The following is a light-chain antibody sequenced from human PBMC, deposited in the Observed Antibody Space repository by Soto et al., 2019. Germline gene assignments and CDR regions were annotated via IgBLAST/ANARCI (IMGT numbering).Light chain of an antibody. CDR1: QTVGDN. J-gene: IGKJ1*01. CDR2: GAS. V-gene: IGKV3-15*01. CDR3: QQYNNWPLGT. Sequence: ETAMTQSPVXLSLSPGERATLSCRASQTVGDNVAWYRQKPGQPPSLLIYGASTRAPGVPARFSGSGSGTDFILTISSLQSEDFGFYYCQQYNNWPLGTFGQGTRVEI.